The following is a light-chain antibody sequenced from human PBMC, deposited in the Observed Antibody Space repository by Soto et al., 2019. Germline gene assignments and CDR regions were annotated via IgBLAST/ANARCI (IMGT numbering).Light chain of an antibody. CDR1: QSISSSN. CDR2: GAY. CDR3: HQYGRSPDWDRWT. V-gene: IGKV3-20*01. J-gene: IGKJ1*01. Sequence: EIVLTQSPGTLSLSPGERATLSCRASQSISSSNLAWYQQKPGQAPRLLLYGAYNRAAGIPDRFSGSGSGTDFTLTISRMEPEDFVAYYCHQYGRSPDWDRWTFGQGNKVEVK.